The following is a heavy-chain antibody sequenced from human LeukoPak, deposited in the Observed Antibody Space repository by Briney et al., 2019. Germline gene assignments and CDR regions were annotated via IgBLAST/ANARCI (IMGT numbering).Heavy chain of an antibody. J-gene: IGHJ4*02. V-gene: IGHV1-2*02. Sequence: ASVKVPCKASGYTFTGYYMHWVRQAPGQGLEWMGWINPNSGGTNYAQKFQGRVTMTRDTSISAAYMELSRLRSDDTAVYYCASGGYGDWGACDYWGQGTLVSVSS. CDR1: GYTFTGYY. CDR3: ASGGYGDWGACDY. CDR2: INPNSGGT. D-gene: IGHD4-17*01.